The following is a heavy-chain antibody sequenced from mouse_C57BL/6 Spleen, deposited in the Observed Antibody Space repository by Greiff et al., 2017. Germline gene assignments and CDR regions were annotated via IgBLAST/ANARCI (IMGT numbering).Heavy chain of an antibody. D-gene: IGHD1-1*01. V-gene: IGHV1-81*01. CDR3: AREDGSSYYAMDY. J-gene: IGHJ4*01. Sequence: QVQLKQSGAELARPGASVKLSCKASGYTFTSYGISWVKQRTGQGLEWIGEIYPRSGNTYYNEKFKGKATLTADKSSSTAYMELRSLTSEDPAVYFCAREDGSSYYAMDYWGQGTSVTVSS. CDR2: IYPRSGNT. CDR1: GYTFTSYG.